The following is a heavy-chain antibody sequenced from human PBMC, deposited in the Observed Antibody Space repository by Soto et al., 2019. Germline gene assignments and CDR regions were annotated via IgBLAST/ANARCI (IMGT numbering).Heavy chain of an antibody. D-gene: IGHD1-26*01. CDR2: MDYSGT. J-gene: IGHJ3*02. Sequence: SETLSLTCTVSGASISSYYWSWVRQPPGKGLEWIGYMDYSGTKNNPSLKSRVAMSIDTSKNQFSLKLSSVTAADTAVYYCARDQPGSPVFDRAFDIWGQGTMVTVSS. V-gene: IGHV4-59*01. CDR1: GASISSYY. CDR3: ARDQPGSPVFDRAFDI.